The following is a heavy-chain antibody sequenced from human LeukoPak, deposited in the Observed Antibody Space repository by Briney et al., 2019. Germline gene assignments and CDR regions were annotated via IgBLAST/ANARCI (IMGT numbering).Heavy chain of an antibody. Sequence: QSGGSLRLSCAASGFSFRSCWMHWVRQDPGKGLVWVSHITSDGSSTGYADSVKGRFTISRDNAKNTLYLQMNSLRVEDTAVYYCVRDTPGDGLDVWGQGTTVTVSS. V-gene: IGHV3-74*01. CDR3: VRDTPGDGLDV. CDR2: ITSDGSST. J-gene: IGHJ6*02. CDR1: GFSFRSCW.